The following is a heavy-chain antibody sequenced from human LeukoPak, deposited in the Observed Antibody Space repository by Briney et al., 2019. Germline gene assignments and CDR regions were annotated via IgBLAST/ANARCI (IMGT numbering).Heavy chain of an antibody. V-gene: IGHV3-33*01. CDR1: GFTFSSYG. D-gene: IGHD6-13*01. CDR3: ARDMWYSSSPYYYYGMDV. CDR2: IWYDGSNK. J-gene: IGHJ6*04. Sequence: QPGRSLGLSCAASGFTFSSYGMHRVRQAPGKGLEWVAVIWYDGSNKYYADSVKGRFTISRDNSKNTLYLQMNSLRAEDTAVYYCARDMWYSSSPYYYYGMDVWGKGTTVTVSS.